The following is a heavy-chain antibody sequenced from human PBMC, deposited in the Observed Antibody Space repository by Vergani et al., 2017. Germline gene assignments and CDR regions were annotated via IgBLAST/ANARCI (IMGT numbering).Heavy chain of an antibody. Sequence: EVQLSESGGGLVQPGGSLRLSCAASEFTFSSYAMSWVRQAPGKGLEWVSAISGSGGSTYYADSVKGRFTISRDNSKNTLYLQMNSLRAEDTAVYYCAKAGVDYYDSTGYWGQGTLVTVSS. D-gene: IGHD3-22*01. CDR2: ISGSGGST. CDR3: AKAGVDYYDSTGY. CDR1: EFTFSSYA. J-gene: IGHJ4*02. V-gene: IGHV3-23*01.